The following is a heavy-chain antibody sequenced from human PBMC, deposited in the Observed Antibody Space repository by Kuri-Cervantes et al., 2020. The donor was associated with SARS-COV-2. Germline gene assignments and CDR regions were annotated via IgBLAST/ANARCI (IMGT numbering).Heavy chain of an antibody. CDR2: INSDGSST. CDR1: GFTFSSYW. CDR3: ARDPVTPGYYYYYGMDV. D-gene: IGHD4-23*01. V-gene: IGHV3-74*01. J-gene: IGHJ6*02. Sequence: GESLKISCAASGFTFSSYWMHWVRQAPGKGLVWVSRINSDGSSTSYADSVKGRFTISRDNAKNTLYLQMNSLRAEDTAVYYCARDPVTPGYYYYYGMDVWGQGTMVTVSS.